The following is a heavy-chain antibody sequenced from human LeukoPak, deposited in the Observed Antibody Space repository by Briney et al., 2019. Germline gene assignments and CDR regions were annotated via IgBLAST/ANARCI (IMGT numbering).Heavy chain of an antibody. CDR3: ARVYLGGDGYNFFDY. CDR2: IYTSGST. D-gene: IGHD5-24*01. J-gene: IGHJ4*02. V-gene: IGHV4-4*07. CDR1: GGSISSYY. Sequence: SETLSLTCNVSGGSISSYYWSWIRQPAGKGLEWIGRIYTSGSTNYNPSLKSRVTMSVDTSKNQFSLKLSSVTAADTAVYYCARVYLGGDGYNFFDYWGQGTLVTVSS.